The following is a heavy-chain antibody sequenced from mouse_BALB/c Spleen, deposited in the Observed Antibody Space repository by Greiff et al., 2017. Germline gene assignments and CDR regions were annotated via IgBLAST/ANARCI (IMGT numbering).Heavy chain of an antibody. CDR3: ARWLPYYYAMDY. CDR1: GFNIKDTY. Sequence: EVQLQQSGAELVKPGASVKLSCTASGFNIKDTYMHWVKQRPGHGLEWIGEILPGSGSTNYNEKFKGKATFTADTSSNTAYMQLSSLTSEDSAVYYCARWLPYYYAMDYWGQGTSVTVSS. CDR2: ILPGSGST. J-gene: IGHJ4*01. V-gene: IGHV14-3*02. D-gene: IGHD2-2*01.